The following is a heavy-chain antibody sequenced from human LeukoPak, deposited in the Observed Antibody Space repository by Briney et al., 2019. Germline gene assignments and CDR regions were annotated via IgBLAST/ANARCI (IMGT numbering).Heavy chain of an antibody. Sequence: GGSLRLSCAASGFTFSSYAMSWVRQAPGKGLEWVSAISGSGGSTYYADSVKGRFTISRDNSKNTLYLQMNSLRAEDTAVYYCAKVAPLWFGELSYFDYWGQGTLVTVSS. CDR2: ISGSGGST. CDR1: GFTFSSYA. J-gene: IGHJ4*02. CDR3: AKVAPLWFGELSYFDY. V-gene: IGHV3-23*01. D-gene: IGHD3-10*01.